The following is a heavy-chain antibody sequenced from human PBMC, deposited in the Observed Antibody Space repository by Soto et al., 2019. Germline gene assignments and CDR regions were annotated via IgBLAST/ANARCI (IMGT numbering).Heavy chain of an antibody. CDR3: ARVDPYDTTGYYLSHFDY. J-gene: IGHJ4*02. D-gene: IGHD3-22*01. Sequence: ASVKVSCKASGYTLTSYGISWVRQAPGQGLEWMGWISAYNGNADYAQKLQGRVTMTTDTSTNTAYMELRSLRSDDTAVYYCARVDPYDTTGYYLSHFDYWGQGTLVTVS. CDR2: ISAYNGNA. CDR1: GYTLTSYG. V-gene: IGHV1-18*04.